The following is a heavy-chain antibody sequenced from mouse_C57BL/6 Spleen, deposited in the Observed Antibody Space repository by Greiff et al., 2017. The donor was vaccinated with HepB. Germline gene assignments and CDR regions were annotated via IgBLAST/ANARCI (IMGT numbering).Heavy chain of an antibody. CDR2: INPSTGGT. V-gene: IGHV1-42*01. D-gene: IGHD2-5*01. CDR1: GYSFTGYY. J-gene: IGHJ3*01. CDR3: ARPAYYSNHFAY. Sequence: VQLKESGPELVKPGASVKISCKASGYSFTGYYMNWVKQSPEKSLEWIGEINPSTGGTTYNQKFKAKATLTVDKSSSTAYMQLKSLTSEDSAVYYWARPAYYSNHFAYWGQGTLVTVSA.